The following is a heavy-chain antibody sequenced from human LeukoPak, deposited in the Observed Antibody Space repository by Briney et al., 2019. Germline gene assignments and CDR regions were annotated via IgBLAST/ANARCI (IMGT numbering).Heavy chain of an antibody. Sequence: SETLSLTCTVSGGSVSSGSYYWSWIRQPPGKGLEWIGYIYYSGSTNYNPSLKSRVTISVDTSKNQFSLKLSSVTAADTAVYYCARTVPSSRGPFDIWGQGTMVTVSS. V-gene: IGHV4-61*01. CDR3: ARTVPSSRGPFDI. CDR1: GGSVSSGSYY. J-gene: IGHJ3*02. CDR2: IYYSGST. D-gene: IGHD2-15*01.